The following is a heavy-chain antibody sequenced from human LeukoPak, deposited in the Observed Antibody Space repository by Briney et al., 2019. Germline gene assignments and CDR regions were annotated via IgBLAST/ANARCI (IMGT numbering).Heavy chain of an antibody. CDR1: GYTLTGYY. CDR3: TKTPPVSPYYFDY. J-gene: IGHJ4*02. D-gene: IGHD3-16*01. CDR2: INPNSGGT. V-gene: IGHV1-2*02. Sequence: AASVKVSCKASGYTLTGYYMHWMRQAPGQGLEGMGWINPNSGGTNYAQKFQGRVTMTRDTSINTAYMELSRLRSDNTAVYYCTKTPPVSPYYFDYWGEGTLVTVSS.